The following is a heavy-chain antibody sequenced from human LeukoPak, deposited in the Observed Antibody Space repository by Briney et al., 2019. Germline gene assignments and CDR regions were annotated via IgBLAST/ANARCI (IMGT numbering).Heavy chain of an antibody. CDR3: ATGKLDASGFDFMLPF. V-gene: IGHV3-30*10. CDR2: FSRDGVNR. J-gene: IGHJ4*02. Sequence: PGRSLRLSCAASGFSFSNSAMHWVRQAPGKGLEWVAVFSRDGVNRYYRDSVKGRFTISRDNSKNTLYLQMNSLRLEDTAIYYRATGKLDASGFDFMLPFWGQGTLVSVSS. CDR1: GFSFSNSA. D-gene: IGHD5-12*01.